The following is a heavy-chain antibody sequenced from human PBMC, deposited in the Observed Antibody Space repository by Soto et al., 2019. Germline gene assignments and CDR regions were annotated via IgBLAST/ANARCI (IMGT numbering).Heavy chain of an antibody. Sequence: SGTLSLTFTVSGGSISSGGYYWSWIRQHPGKGLEWIGYIYYSGSTYYNPSLKSRVTISVDTSKNQFSLKLSSVTAADTAVYYCARVQGGYDYASLDYWGQGTLVTVSS. J-gene: IGHJ4*02. CDR3: ARVQGGYDYASLDY. V-gene: IGHV4-31*03. CDR2: IYYSGST. CDR1: GGSISSGGYY. D-gene: IGHD5-12*01.